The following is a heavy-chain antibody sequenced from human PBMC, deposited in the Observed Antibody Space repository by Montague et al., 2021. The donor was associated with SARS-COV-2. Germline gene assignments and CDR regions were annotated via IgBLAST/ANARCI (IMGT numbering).Heavy chain of an antibody. CDR1: GGSVSSGGYY. CDR3: ARVSLAAAATRSDY. V-gene: IGHV4-61*08. J-gene: IGHJ4*02. CDR2: IYYSGST. Sequence: SETLSLTCTLSGGSVSSGGYYWSWIRQPPGKGLEWIGYIYYSGSTYYNPSLKSRVTISLDTSMNQFSLKLTSVTAADTAVYYCARVSLAAAATRSDYGGQGTLVTVSS. D-gene: IGHD6-13*01.